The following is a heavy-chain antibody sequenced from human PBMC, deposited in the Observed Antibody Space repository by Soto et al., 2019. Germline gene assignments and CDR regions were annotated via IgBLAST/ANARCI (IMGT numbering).Heavy chain of an antibody. CDR1: GDYLHVGGYY. CDR3: GRDLTSNANCIDP. J-gene: IGHJ5*02. V-gene: IGHV4-30-4*01. Sequence: QVQLQESGPGLVKPSQTLSITCSVSGDYLHVGGYYWPCLRQRPGKGLEWMGYIYYTGKTYYNPTLDSRLTVSVDRSKNQFSLRLTSVTAADTAVYFCGRDLTSNANCIDPWGQGTLVTVSS. D-gene: IGHD2-2*01. CDR2: IYYTGKT.